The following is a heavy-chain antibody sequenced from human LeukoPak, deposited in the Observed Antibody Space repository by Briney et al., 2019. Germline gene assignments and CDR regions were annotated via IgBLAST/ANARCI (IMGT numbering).Heavy chain of an antibody. CDR2: INHSGST. CDR1: GGSIRSSYYY. D-gene: IGHD4-23*01. Sequence: PSETLSLTCTVSGGSIRSSYYYWGWIRQPPGKGLEWIGEINHSGSTNYNPSLKSRVTISVDTSKDQFSLKLSSVTAADTAVYYCARGPVVLGAFDIWGQGTMVTVSS. V-gene: IGHV4-39*07. CDR3: ARGPVVLGAFDI. J-gene: IGHJ3*02.